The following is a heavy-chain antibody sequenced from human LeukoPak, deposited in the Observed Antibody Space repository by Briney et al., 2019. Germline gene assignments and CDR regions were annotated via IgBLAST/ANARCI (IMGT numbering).Heavy chain of an antibody. CDR1: GFTFSSYA. Sequence: GGSLRLSCAASGFTFSSYAMSWVRQAPGKGLVWVSRINSDGSSTSYADSVKGRFTISRDNAKNTLYLQMNSLRAEDTAVYYCAREEEEDAFDYWGQGTLVTVSS. CDR2: INSDGSST. D-gene: IGHD2-15*01. CDR3: AREEEEDAFDY. V-gene: IGHV3-74*01. J-gene: IGHJ4*02.